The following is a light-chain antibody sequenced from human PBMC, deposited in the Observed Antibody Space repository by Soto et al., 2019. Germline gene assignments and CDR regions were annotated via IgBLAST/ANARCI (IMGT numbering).Light chain of an antibody. Sequence: EIVLTQSPDTLSLSPGYGATLSCRSTENHARSNLACYQQQPPQPPTLLISGASTTAAGIPATFSGSGSGSAFTTTISRLEPADYAASYCHQHGSSPPYSFGQGTTGDIK. V-gene: IGKV3-20*01. CDR2: GAS. CDR3: HQHGSSPPYS. CDR1: ENHARSN. J-gene: IGKJ2*03.